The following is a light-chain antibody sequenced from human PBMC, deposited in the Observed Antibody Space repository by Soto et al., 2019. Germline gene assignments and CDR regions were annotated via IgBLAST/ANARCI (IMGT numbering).Light chain of an antibody. Sequence: EIVLTQSPGTLSLSSGERATLSCRASQSVRSNYLAWYLQKPGQAPRLLIYGASSRATGIPDRFGGSGSGTDFTLTISRLEPEDFAVYYCQQYASSPLTFGGGTKVEIK. CDR3: QQYASSPLT. CDR1: QSVRSNY. V-gene: IGKV3-20*01. J-gene: IGKJ4*01. CDR2: GAS.